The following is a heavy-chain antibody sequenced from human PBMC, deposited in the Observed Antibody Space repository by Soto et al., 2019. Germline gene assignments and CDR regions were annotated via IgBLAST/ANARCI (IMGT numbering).Heavy chain of an antibody. D-gene: IGHD3-22*01. CDR3: ASHYYDSSGYYPNYYGMDV. V-gene: IGHV1-18*01. CDR2: ISAYNGNT. CDR1: GYTFTSYG. Sequence: ASVKVSCKASGYTFTSYGISWVRQAPGQGLEWMGWISAYNGNTNYAQKLQGRVTMTTDTSTSTAYMELRSLRSDDTAVYYCASHYYDSSGYYPNYYGMDVWGQGTTVTVSS. J-gene: IGHJ6*02.